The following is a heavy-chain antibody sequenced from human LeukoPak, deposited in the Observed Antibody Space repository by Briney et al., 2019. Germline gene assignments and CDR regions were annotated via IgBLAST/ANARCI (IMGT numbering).Heavy chain of an antibody. CDR2: IYTSGST. CDR1: GESFSGYF. Sequence: SETLSLTCAVYGESFSGYFWNWIRQPPGKGLEWIGRIYTSGSTNYNPSLKSRVTISVDKSKNQFSLKLSSVTAADTAVYYCARSLAVAGPSRFDYWGQGTLVTVSS. CDR3: ARSLAVAGPSRFDY. D-gene: IGHD6-19*01. V-gene: IGHV4-59*10. J-gene: IGHJ4*02.